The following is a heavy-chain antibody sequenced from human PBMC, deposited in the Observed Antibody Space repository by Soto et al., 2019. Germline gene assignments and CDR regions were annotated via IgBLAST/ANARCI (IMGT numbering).Heavy chain of an antibody. CDR3: ARVRHSWYPIEY. J-gene: IGHJ4*02. Sequence: QVQLVESGGGVVQPGRSLRLSCAASGFTFSSYSMHWVRQAPGKGLEWVAVISSDGNNKFYADSVKGRFTISRDNSKNTLYVEMNRLRAEDTAVYYCARVRHSWYPIEYWGQGTLVTVSS. V-gene: IGHV3-30-3*01. CDR1: GFTFSSYS. D-gene: IGHD6-13*01. CDR2: ISSDGNNK.